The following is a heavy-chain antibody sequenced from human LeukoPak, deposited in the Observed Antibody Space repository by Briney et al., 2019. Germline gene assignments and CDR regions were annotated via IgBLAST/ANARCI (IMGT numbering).Heavy chain of an antibody. CDR2: ISGDGGTT. CDR3: TKARRSSPFDY. D-gene: IGHD6-6*01. CDR1: GFSFDDYA. Sequence: PGGSLRLSCAASGFSFDDYAMHWVRQVPGKGLEWVSLISGDGGTTYYADSVKGRFTISRDNSKNSLYLQMNSLRTEDTAFYYCTKARRSSPFDYWGQGTLVTVSS. J-gene: IGHJ4*02. V-gene: IGHV3-43*02.